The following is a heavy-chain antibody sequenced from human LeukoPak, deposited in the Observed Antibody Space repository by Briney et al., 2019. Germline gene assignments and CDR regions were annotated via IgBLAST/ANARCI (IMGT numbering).Heavy chain of an antibody. CDR2: ITSSSSYI. D-gene: IGHD5-18*01. CDR3: ARDRREIQVWPREYYYNYMDV. J-gene: IGHJ6*03. V-gene: IGHV3-21*01. CDR1: GFTFSRYT. Sequence: GGSLRFSCAASGFTFSRYTMNWVRQAPGKGLEWVSSITSSSSYIYYAGSVKGRFTISRDNAKNSLYLQMNSLRAEDTAVYYCARDRREIQVWPREYYYNYMDVWGKGTTVTISS.